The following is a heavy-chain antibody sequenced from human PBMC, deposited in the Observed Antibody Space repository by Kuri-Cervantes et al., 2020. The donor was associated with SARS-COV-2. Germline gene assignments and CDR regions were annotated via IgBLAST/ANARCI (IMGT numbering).Heavy chain of an antibody. CDR2: ITSTSTK. CDR1: AFTFSSCS. J-gene: IGHJ4*02. D-gene: IGHD3-3*01. CDR3: ARRNRNYDFWSGYDY. V-gene: IGHV3-48*04. Sequence: GESLKISCAASAFTFSSCSMNRVRQAPGKGLEWVSYITSTSTKYYAGSVKGRFTISRDNAKNSLYLQMNSLRAEDTAVYYCARRNRNYDFWSGYDYWGQGTLVTVSS.